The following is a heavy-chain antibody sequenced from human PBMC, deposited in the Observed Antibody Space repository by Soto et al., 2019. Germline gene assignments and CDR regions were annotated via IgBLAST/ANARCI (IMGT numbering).Heavy chain of an antibody. V-gene: IGHV1-69*13. J-gene: IGHJ4*02. CDR1: GGTFSSYA. CDR2: IIPIFGTA. Sequence: ASVKVSCKASGGTFSSYAISWVRQAPGQGLEWMGGIIPIFGTANYAQKFQGRVTITADESTSTAYMELSSLRSEDTAVYYCARSTGTTFFTGFDYWGQGTLVTVSS. CDR3: ARSTGTTFFTGFDY. D-gene: IGHD1-1*01.